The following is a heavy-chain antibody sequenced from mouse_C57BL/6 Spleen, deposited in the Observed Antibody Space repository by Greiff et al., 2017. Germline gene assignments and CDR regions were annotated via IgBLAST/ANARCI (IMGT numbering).Heavy chain of an antibody. D-gene: IGHD6-2*01. J-gene: IGHJ1*03. CDR2: IDPSDSYP. CDR3: ARGDSRYCDV. Sequence: VQLQQPGAELVMPGASVKLSCKASGYTFTSYWMHWVKQRPGQGLEWIGEIDPSDSYPNYNHKFTGKSPLTVDKSSSTAYMELSSLTCEDSAVYYCARGDSRYCDVWGTGTTVTVSS. V-gene: IGHV1-69*01. CDR1: GYTFTSYW.